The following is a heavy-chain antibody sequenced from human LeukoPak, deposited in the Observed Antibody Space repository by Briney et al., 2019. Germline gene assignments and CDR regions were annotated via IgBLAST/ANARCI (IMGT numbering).Heavy chain of an antibody. CDR3: LRGGWGSLLDY. V-gene: IGHV3-23*01. J-gene: IGHJ4*02. Sequence: GGSLRLSSSASAFNVRDYVMSWVRQGPGKGLEWGSTISGSAASGANTYYAEFVKGLFTISSENSKNTLYLKLNSLRAEETAVYYCLRGGWGSLLDYWGQGTLVTVSS. CDR1: AFNVRDYV. D-gene: IGHD6-19*01. CDR2: ISGSAASGANT.